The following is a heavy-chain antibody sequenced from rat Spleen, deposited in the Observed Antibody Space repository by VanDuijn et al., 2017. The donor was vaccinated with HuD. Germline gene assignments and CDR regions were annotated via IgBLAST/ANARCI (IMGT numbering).Heavy chain of an antibody. J-gene: IGHJ2*01. Sequence: QVQLKESGPGLVQPSQTLSLTCTVSGFLLTSYHLSWVRQPPGKGLEWMGVIWTGGNTAYNSLLKSRLSISRDISKSQLFLKMNSLQTEDTATYYWARDGSFDYWGQGVMVTVSS. CDR1: GFLLTSYH. CDR3: ARDGSFDY. CDR2: IWTGGNT. V-gene: IGHV2-43*01.